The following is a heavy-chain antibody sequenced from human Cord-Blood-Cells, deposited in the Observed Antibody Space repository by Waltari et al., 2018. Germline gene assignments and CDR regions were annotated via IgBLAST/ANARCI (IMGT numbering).Heavy chain of an antibody. J-gene: IGHJ3*02. CDR3: ARGGGSNAFDI. Sequence: QVQLVQSGAEVKKPGASVKVSCKASGYTFTSSYMHWGRQAPGQGLEWMGIINPSGGSTSYAQKFQGRVTMTRDTSTSTVYMELSSLRSEDTAVYYCARGGGSNAFDIWGQGTMVTVSS. CDR1: GYTFTSSY. CDR2: INPSGGST. V-gene: IGHV1-46*01. D-gene: IGHD3-16*01.